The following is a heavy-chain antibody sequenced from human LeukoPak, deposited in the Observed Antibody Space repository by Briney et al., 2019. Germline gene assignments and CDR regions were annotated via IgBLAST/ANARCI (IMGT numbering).Heavy chain of an antibody. D-gene: IGHD2-21*02. CDR2: INADNDNT. V-gene: IGHV1-3*01. CDR1: GFNFNRYT. CDR3: ARDVHIPVVVTAIYYGMDV. J-gene: IGHJ6*02. Sequence: ASVKVSCKASGFNFNRYTNHWVRQAPGQRLEWMGWINADNDNTRYAQKFQGRVTISRDTPASTAYMELSSLRSEDTAVYYCARDVHIPVVVTAIYYGMDVWGQGTTVTVSS.